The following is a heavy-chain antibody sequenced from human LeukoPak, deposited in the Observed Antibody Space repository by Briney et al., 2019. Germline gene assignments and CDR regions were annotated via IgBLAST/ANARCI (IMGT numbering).Heavy chain of an antibody. D-gene: IGHD5-18*01. CDR3: ARVDTAMVIDY. CDR1: GGTFSSYA. V-gene: IGHV1-69*04. Sequence: GSSVKVPCKASGGTFSSYAISWVRQAPGQGLEWMGRIIPILGIANYAQKLQGRVTITADKSTSTAYMELSSLRSEDTAVYYCARVDTAMVIDYWGQGTLVTVSS. CDR2: IIPILGIA. J-gene: IGHJ4*02.